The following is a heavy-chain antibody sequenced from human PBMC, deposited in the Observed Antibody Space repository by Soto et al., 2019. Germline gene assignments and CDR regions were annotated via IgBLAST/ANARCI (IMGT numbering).Heavy chain of an antibody. CDR3: ARGLWIEVLQY. J-gene: IGHJ1*01. D-gene: IGHD1-1*01. Sequence: SVTLSLTCAVSGGSISSGGYSWTWIRHPPGKGLEWIGYVHHTGSTTYNPSLKTRVNISVDRPNNQFFLNLTSATAADSAVYYSARGLWIEVLQYGGLGXLVTVSS. CDR1: GGSISSGGYS. V-gene: IGHV4-30-2*01. CDR2: VHHTGST.